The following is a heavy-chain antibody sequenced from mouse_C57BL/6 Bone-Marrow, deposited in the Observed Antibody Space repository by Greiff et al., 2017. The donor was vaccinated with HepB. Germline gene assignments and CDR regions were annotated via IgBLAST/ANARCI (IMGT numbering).Heavy chain of an antibody. Sequence: EVKLMESGGGLVQSGRSLRLSCATSGFTFSDFYMEWVRQAPGKGLEWIAASRNKANDYTTEYSASVKGLFIVSRDTSQSILYLQMNALRAEDTAIYYCARDAPYWAMDYWGQGTSVTVSS. CDR2: SRNKANDYTT. D-gene: IGHD2-10*01. CDR3: ARDAPYWAMDY. CDR1: GFTFSDFY. J-gene: IGHJ4*01. V-gene: IGHV7-1*01.